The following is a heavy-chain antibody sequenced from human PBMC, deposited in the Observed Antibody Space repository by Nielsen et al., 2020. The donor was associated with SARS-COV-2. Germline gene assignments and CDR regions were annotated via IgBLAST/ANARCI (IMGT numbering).Heavy chain of an antibody. CDR3: ARDCSCGLGSSPSYYFDY. J-gene: IGHJ4*02. V-gene: IGHV4-4*02. Sequence: SETLSLTCAVSGGSISSKNWWSWVRQPPGKGLEWIGEIYHRGSTNYSPSLKTRVTISVDKSKNQFSLELRSVTAADTAVYYCARDCSCGLGSSPSYYFDYWGQGTLVTVSS. CDR1: GGSISSKNW. D-gene: IGHD7-27*01. CDR2: IYHRGST.